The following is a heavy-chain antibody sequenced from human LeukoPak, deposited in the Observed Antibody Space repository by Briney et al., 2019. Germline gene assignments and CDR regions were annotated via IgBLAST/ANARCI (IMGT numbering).Heavy chain of an antibody. J-gene: IGHJ4*02. CDR2: IKQDGSEK. Sequence: GALRLSLAASGFTFRRYLVRWVRQAPGKGLEWVASIKQDGSEKYYVDSVKGRVTISRDNAKNSLYLQMNSLRAEDTAVYYCARVFGAGYSDYWGQGTLVTVSS. CDR3: ARVFGAGYSDY. V-gene: IGHV3-7*01. D-gene: IGHD4/OR15-4a*01. CDR1: GFTFRRYL.